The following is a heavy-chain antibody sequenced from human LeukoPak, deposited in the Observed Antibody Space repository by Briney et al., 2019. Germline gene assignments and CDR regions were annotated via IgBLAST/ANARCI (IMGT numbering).Heavy chain of an antibody. CDR1: GYTFTGYY. J-gene: IGHJ5*02. CDR2: INPNSGDT. D-gene: IGHD7-27*01. Sequence: GASVKVSCKASGYTFTGYYMHWVRQAPGQGLEWMGWINPNSGDTNYAQKFQDRVTMTRDTSISTAYMEINSLRYDDTAVYHCASELGIVPWGQGTLVTVSS. V-gene: IGHV1-2*02. CDR3: ASELGIVP.